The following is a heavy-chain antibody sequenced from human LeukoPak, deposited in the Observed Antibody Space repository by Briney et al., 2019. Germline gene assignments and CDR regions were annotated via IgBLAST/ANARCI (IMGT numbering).Heavy chain of an antibody. CDR1: GGTFSSYA. Sequence: ASVKVSCKASGGTFSSYAISWVRQAPGQGLEWMGGIIPIFGTANYAQKFQGRVTITADKSTSTAYMELSSLRSEDTAVYYCARDRLQYYYGSRSYYNPGDAFDIWGQGTMVTVSS. CDR2: IIPIFGTA. D-gene: IGHD3-10*01. CDR3: ARDRLQYYYGSRSYYNPGDAFDI. V-gene: IGHV1-69*06. J-gene: IGHJ3*02.